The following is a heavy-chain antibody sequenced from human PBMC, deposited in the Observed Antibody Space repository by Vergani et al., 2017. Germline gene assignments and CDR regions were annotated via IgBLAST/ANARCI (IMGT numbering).Heavy chain of an antibody. D-gene: IGHD6-19*01. V-gene: IGHV3-23*04. Sequence: VQLVESGGGVVQPGGSLRLSCVASGFRFREHGMNWVRQAPGKGLEWVSGISGHDHRTLYADSVKGRSTISRDNSKNTLYLQMNSLRAEDTAVYYCAKLQQWLVHAFDIWGQGTMVTVSS. J-gene: IGHJ3*02. CDR2: ISGHDHRT. CDR3: AKLQQWLVHAFDI. CDR1: GFRFREHG.